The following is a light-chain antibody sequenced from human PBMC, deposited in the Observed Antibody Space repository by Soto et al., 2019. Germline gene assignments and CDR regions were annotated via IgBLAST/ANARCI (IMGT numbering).Light chain of an antibody. CDR3: QQYNTYST. J-gene: IGKJ1*01. V-gene: IGKV1-5*01. Sequence: DIQMTQSPSTLSASVGARLTITGRASQSISSWLAWYLQKPGKAPKLLIYDDSSLESGVPSRFSGSGSGTEFTLTISSLQPDDFAAYYCQQYNTYSTFGQGTKVEIK. CDR2: DDS. CDR1: QSISSW.